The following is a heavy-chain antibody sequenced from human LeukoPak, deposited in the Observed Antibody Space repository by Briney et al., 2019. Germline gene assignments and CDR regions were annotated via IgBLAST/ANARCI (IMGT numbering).Heavy chain of an antibody. D-gene: IGHD2-2*01. CDR3: ARVYCSSTSCQYYFDY. J-gene: IGHJ4*02. CDR1: GYTFTSYG. CDR2: INAGNGNT. Sequence: ASVKVSCKASGYTFTSYGLSWVRQAPGQRLEWMGWINAGNGNTEYSQKFQGRVTISRDTSASTAYMELSSLRSEDTAVYYCARVYCSSTSCQYYFDYWGQGTLVTVSS. V-gene: IGHV1-3*01.